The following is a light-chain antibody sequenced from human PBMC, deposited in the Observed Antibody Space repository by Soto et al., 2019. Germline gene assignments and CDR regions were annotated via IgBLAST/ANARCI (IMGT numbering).Light chain of an antibody. CDR2: DNN. J-gene: IGLJ2*01. CDR3: GTWDSSLSAVV. Sequence: QSVLTQPPSVSAAPGQKVTISCSGSSSNIENNYLSWYQHLPGTAPKLLIYDNNKRPSGIPDRFSGSKSGTSATLGITGLQTGDEADYYCGTWDSSLSAVVFGGGTKLTVL. V-gene: IGLV1-51*01. CDR1: SSNIENNY.